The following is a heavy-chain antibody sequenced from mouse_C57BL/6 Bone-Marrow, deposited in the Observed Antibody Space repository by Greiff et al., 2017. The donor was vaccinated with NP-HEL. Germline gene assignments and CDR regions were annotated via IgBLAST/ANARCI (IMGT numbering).Heavy chain of an antibody. Sequence: QVQLQQSGPELVKPGASVKISCKASGYAFSSSWMNWVKQRPGKGLEWIGRIYPGDGDTNYNGKFKGKATLTADKSSSTAYMQLSSLTSEDSAVYCSAAQLQWAMDYWGQGTSVTVSS. CDR3: AAQLQWAMDY. D-gene: IGHD1-1*01. J-gene: IGHJ4*01. CDR1: GYAFSSSW. CDR2: IYPGDGDT. V-gene: IGHV1-82*01.